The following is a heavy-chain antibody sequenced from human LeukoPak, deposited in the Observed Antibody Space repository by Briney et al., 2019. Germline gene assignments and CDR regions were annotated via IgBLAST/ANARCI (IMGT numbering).Heavy chain of an antibody. V-gene: IGHV3-74*01. CDR1: GNYW. Sequence: GGSLRLSCAASGNYWMHWVRQAPGKGLVWVSHINSDGSWTSYADSVKGRFTISKDNAKNSLYLQMSNLRAEDTAVYFCARGGGLDVWGQGATVTVSS. CDR2: INSDGSWT. CDR3: ARGGGLDV. J-gene: IGHJ6*02. D-gene: IGHD3-16*01.